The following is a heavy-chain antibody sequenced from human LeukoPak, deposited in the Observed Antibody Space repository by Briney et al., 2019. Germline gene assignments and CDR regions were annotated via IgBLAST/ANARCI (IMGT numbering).Heavy chain of an antibody. CDR2: ISSSSSYI. D-gene: IGHD4-17*01. Sequence: PGGSLRLSCAASGFTFSSYEMNWVRQAPGKGLEWVSSISSSSSYIYYADSVKGRFTISRDNAKNSLYLQMNSLRAEDTAVYYCASKPYGDYGPGYFDYWGQGTLVTVSS. CDR1: GFTFSSYE. V-gene: IGHV3-21*01. J-gene: IGHJ4*02. CDR3: ASKPYGDYGPGYFDY.